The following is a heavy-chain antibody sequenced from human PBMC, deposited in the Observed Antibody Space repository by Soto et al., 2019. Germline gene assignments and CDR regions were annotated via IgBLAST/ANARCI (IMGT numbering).Heavy chain of an antibody. CDR1: GGSISSGGYY. V-gene: IGHV4-31*03. D-gene: IGHD3-22*01. CDR2: IYYSGST. CDR3: ARGSYYDSSGYYDY. Sequence: SETLSLTCTVSGGSISSGGYYWSWIRQHPGKGLEWIGYIYYSGSTYYNPSLKSRVTISVDTPKNQFSLRLSSVTAADTAVYYCARGSYYDSSGYYDYWGQGTXVTVSS. J-gene: IGHJ4*02.